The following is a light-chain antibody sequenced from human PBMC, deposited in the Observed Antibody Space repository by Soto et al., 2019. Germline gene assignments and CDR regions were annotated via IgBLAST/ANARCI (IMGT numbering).Light chain of an antibody. J-gene: IGKJ2*01. Sequence: EIVVTQSPATLSLSPGDRATLSCRASQNVGINLAWYQQKPGQAPRLLIYGKSTRATGIPARFSGIGSGTEFTLAISSLQSEDFALYYCLQYNDWPYTFGQGTKLEIK. CDR1: QNVGIN. CDR2: GKS. V-gene: IGKV3-15*01. CDR3: LQYNDWPYT.